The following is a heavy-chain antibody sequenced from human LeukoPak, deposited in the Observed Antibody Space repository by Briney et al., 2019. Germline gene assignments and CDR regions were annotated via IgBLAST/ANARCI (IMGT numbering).Heavy chain of an antibody. CDR2: IYYSGST. CDR3: ARNDVYFDY. V-gene: IGHV4-39*01. CDR1: GGSISSSSYY. J-gene: IGHJ4*02. Sequence: SETLSLTCTVSGGSISSSSYYWGWIRQPPGKGLEWIGSIYYSGSTYYNPSLKSRVTISADTSKNQFSLKLSSVTAADTAIYYCARNDVYFDYWGQGTLVTVSS.